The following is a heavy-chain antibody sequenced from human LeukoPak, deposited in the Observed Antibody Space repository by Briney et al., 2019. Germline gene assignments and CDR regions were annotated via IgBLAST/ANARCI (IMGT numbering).Heavy chain of an antibody. D-gene: IGHD3-10*01. CDR3: ARVPYGSGSYLFDY. CDR2: IYHTGST. V-gene: IGHV4-30-2*01. J-gene: IGHJ4*02. Sequence: SETLSLTCTVSGGSISSGGYYWSWIRQPPGKGLEWIGYIYHTGSTYYNPSLKSRVTISADGSKNQFSLKLSSVTAADTAVYYCARVPYGSGSYLFDYWGQGTLVTVSS. CDR1: GGSISSGGYY.